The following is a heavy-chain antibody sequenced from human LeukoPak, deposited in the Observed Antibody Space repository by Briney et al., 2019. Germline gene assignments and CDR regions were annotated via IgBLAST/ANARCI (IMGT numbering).Heavy chain of an antibody. D-gene: IGHD3-22*01. Sequence: ASVKVSCKASGYTFTSYYMQRVRQAPGQGLEWMGIINPSGGSTSYAQKFQGRVTMTRDTSTSTVYMELSSLRSKDTAVYYCARASNRPVYDSSGYYPLDIWGQGTMVTVSS. CDR2: INPSGGST. CDR3: ARASNRPVYDSSGYYPLDI. CDR1: GYTFTSYY. V-gene: IGHV1-46*01. J-gene: IGHJ3*02.